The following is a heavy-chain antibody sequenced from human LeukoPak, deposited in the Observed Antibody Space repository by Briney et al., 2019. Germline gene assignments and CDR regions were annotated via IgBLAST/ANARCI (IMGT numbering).Heavy chain of an antibody. V-gene: IGHV3-30*04. CDR2: ISYDGSNK. Sequence: GGSLRLSCAASGFTFSSYAMHWVRQAPGKGREWVAVISYDGSNKYYADSVKGRFTISRDNSKNTLYLQMNSLRAEDTAVYYCARDPGSYWFDPWGQGTLVTVSS. CDR3: ARDPGSYWFDP. CDR1: GFTFSSYA. J-gene: IGHJ5*02.